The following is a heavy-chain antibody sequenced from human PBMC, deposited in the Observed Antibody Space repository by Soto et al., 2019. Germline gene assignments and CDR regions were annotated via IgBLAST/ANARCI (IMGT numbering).Heavy chain of an antibody. CDR1: GFIFSSYG. V-gene: IGHV3-30*18. CDR3: AKSVYNWNDGFFDY. D-gene: IGHD1-1*01. J-gene: IGHJ4*02. Sequence: GGSLRLSCAASGFIFSSYGMHWVRQAPGKGLEWVAVISYDGINKYYSVSVKGRFTISRDNSKNTLYLQMNSLRAEDTAVYYCAKSVYNWNDGFFDYWGQGTLVTVSS. CDR2: ISYDGINK.